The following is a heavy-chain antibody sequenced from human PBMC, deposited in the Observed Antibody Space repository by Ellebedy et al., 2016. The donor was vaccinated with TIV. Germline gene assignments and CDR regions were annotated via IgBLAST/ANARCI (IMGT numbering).Heavy chain of an antibody. CDR1: GYSISSGYY. J-gene: IGHJ5*02. Sequence: SETLSLTXTVSGYSISSGYYWGWIRQPPGKGLEWIGSIYHSGSTYYNPSLKSRVTISVDTSKNQFSLKLSSVTAADTAVYYCARGHRIVVPAAMNAGWFNPWGQGTLVTVSS. CDR3: ARGHRIVVPAAMNAGWFNP. V-gene: IGHV4-38-2*02. D-gene: IGHD2-2*01. CDR2: IYHSGST.